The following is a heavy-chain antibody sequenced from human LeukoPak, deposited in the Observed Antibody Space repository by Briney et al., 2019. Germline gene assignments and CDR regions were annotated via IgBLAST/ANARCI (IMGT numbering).Heavy chain of an antibody. Sequence: PGGSLRLSCAASGFTFSSYGMHWVRQAPGKGLEWVAFIRYDGSNKYYADSVKGRFTISRDNSKNTLYLQMNNLRAEDTAVYYCAKVPRTMVRGRPTDYFDYWGQGTLVTVSS. CDR2: IRYDGSNK. CDR1: GFTFSSYG. V-gene: IGHV3-30*02. D-gene: IGHD3-10*01. CDR3: AKVPRTMVRGRPTDYFDY. J-gene: IGHJ4*02.